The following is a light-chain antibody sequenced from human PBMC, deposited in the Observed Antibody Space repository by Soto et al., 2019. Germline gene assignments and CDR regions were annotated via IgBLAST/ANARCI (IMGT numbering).Light chain of an antibody. CDR2: GAS. V-gene: IGKV3-15*01. Sequence: IVTTFSPATLSVPFVQSPTLSCMPRQSVSSNVAWYQQKPGQAPRLLIHGASTRATGIPARFSGSGSGTEFTLTISGLQSEDFVLYFCHQYDNRPPEYTFGQGTRLEIK. CDR3: HQYDNRPPEYT. CDR1: QSVSSN. J-gene: IGKJ5*01.